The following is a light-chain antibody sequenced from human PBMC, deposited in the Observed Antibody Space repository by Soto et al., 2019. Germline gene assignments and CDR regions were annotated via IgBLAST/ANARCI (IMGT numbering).Light chain of an antibody. J-gene: IGLJ1*01. CDR2: DVS. V-gene: IGLV2-8*01. CDR3: SSYAGTHIV. CDR1: SSDVGGYNY. Sequence: QSALTQPPSASGSPGQSVAISCTGTSSDVGGYNYVSWYQQHPGKAPTLMIYDVSKRPSGVPDRFSGSKSGNTASLTVSGLQAEDEADYYCSSYAGTHIVFGTGTKVTVL.